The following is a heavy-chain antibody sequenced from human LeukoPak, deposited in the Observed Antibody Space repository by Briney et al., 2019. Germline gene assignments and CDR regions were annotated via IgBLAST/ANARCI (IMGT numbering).Heavy chain of an antibody. CDR1: GGSFSGYY. CDR3: ARHVADYVWGSYRQTFDY. Sequence: PSETLSLTCAVYGGSFSGYYWSWIRQPPGKGLEWIGEINHSGSTNYNPSLKSRVTISVDTSKNQFSLKLSSVTAADTAVYYCARHVADYVWGSYRQTFDYWGQGTLVTVSS. V-gene: IGHV4-34*01. J-gene: IGHJ4*02. D-gene: IGHD3-16*02. CDR2: INHSGST.